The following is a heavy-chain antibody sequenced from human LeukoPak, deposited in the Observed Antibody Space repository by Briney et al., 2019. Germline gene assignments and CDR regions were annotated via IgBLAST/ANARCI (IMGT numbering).Heavy chain of an antibody. D-gene: IGHD3-3*01. Sequence: ASVKVSCKASGYTFTSYGISWVRQAPGQGLEWMGWISAYNGNTNYAQKLQGRVTMTTDTSTSTAYMELRSLRSDDTAVYYCARDRRDFWSGYYPDYWGQGTLVTVSS. CDR3: ARDRRDFWSGYYPDY. J-gene: IGHJ4*02. CDR1: GYTFTSYG. CDR2: ISAYNGNT. V-gene: IGHV1-18*01.